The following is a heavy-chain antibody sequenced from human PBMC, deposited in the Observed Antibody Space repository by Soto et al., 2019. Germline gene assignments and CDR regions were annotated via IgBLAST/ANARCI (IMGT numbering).Heavy chain of an antibody. CDR3: ARDRYTDGYYYGMDD. V-gene: IGHV1-46*01. J-gene: IGHJ6*02. Sequence: QVQLVQSGAEVKKPGASVKVSCKASGYTFTSYYMHWVRQAPGQGLEWMGIINPSGGSTSYAQKFQGRVSMTRDTSTSTVYMELSSLRSEDTAVYYCARDRYTDGYYYGMDDWGQGTTVTVSS. CDR2: INPSGGST. CDR1: GYTFTSYY. D-gene: IGHD3-16*02.